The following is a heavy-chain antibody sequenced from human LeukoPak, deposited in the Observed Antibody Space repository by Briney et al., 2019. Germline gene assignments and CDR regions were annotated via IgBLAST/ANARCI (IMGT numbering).Heavy chain of an antibody. V-gene: IGHV4-4*07. CDR1: GGSISSYY. CDR3: ARELGYCSSTSCQLPTYYYYYYMDV. J-gene: IGHJ6*03. D-gene: IGHD2-2*01. Sequence: SETLSLTCTVSGGSISSYYWSWTRQPAGKGLEWIGRIYTSGSTNYNPSLKSRVTMSVDTSKNQFSLKLSSVTAADTAVYYCARELGYCSSTSCQLPTYYYYYYMDVWGKGTTVTVSS. CDR2: IYTSGST.